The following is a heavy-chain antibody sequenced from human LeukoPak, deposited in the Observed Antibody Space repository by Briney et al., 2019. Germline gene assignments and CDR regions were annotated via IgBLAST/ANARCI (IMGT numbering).Heavy chain of an antibody. V-gene: IGHV4-34*01. J-gene: IGHJ4*02. CDR3: ARGPSGYHNT. CDR2: INHSGST. D-gene: IGHD5-12*01. Sequence: GSLRLSCAASGFTFSSYEMNWVRQPPGKGLEWIGEINHSGSTNYNPSLKSRVTISVDTSKNQFSLKLSSVTAADTAVYYCARGPSGYHNTGGQGTLVTVSS. CDR1: GFTFSSYE.